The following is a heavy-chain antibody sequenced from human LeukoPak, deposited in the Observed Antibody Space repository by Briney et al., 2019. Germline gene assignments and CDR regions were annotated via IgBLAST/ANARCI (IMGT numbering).Heavy chain of an antibody. CDR2: INPNSGGT. CDR3: MRDPRTTKNAFDI. J-gene: IGHJ3*02. V-gene: IGHV1-2*02. D-gene: IGHD4-11*01. Sequence: ASVKVSCKASGYTFTDYYMHWVRQAPGQGLQWMGWINPNSGGTNYAQKFQGRVTMTRDTSINTAYLDLNWLTSDDTAVYYCMRDPRTTKNAFDIWGQGTMVTVSS. CDR1: GYTFTDYY.